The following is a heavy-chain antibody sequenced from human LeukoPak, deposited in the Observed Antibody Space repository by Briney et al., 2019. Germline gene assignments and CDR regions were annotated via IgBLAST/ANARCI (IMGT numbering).Heavy chain of an antibody. D-gene: IGHD2-2*02. Sequence: ASVKVSCKASGGTFSSYAISWVRQARGQGLEWMGWIMPIFCTANYAQKFQGRVTITADESTSTAYMELSSLRSEDTAVYYCARRIMGGYCSSTSCYKNGWFDPWGQGTLVTVSS. CDR2: IMPIFCTA. V-gene: IGHV1-69*13. J-gene: IGHJ5*02. CDR1: GGTFSSYA. CDR3: ARRIMGGYCSSTSCYKNGWFDP.